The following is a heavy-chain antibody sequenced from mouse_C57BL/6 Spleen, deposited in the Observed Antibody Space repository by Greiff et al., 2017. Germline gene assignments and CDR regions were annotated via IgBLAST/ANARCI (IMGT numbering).Heavy chain of an antibody. V-gene: IGHV1-50*01. Sequence: VQLQQPGAELVKPGASVKLSCKASGYTFTSYWMQWVKQRPGQGLEWIGEIDPSDSYTNYNQKFKGKATLTVDTSSSTAYMQLSSLTSEDSAVYYCARPTNYDYFDYWGQGTTLTVSS. CDR2: IDPSDSYT. D-gene: IGHD1-1*01. J-gene: IGHJ2*01. CDR3: ARPTNYDYFDY. CDR1: GYTFTSYW.